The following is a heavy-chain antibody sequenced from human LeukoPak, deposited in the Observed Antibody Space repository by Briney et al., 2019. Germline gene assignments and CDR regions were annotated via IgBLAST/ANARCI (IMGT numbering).Heavy chain of an antibody. CDR3: ARDLGRYYDRRGSDWGYYFDS. V-gene: IGHV3-23*01. Sequence: TGGSLRLSCAASGFTFSTYAVNWVRQAPGKGLEWVSTISGSGDSTYYADSVKGRFTISRDNSKDTLYLQMSSVRVEDTAVYYWARDLGRYYDRRGSDWGYYFDSCGQGMLITVTT. CDR2: ISGSGDST. D-gene: IGHD3-22*01. CDR1: GFTFSTYA. J-gene: IGHJ4*02.